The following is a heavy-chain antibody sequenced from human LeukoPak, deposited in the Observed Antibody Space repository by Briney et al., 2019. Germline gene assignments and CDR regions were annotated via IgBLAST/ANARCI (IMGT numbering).Heavy chain of an antibody. D-gene: IGHD2-2*01. J-gene: IGHJ5*02. CDR2: IKQDGSEK. CDR1: GFTFSSYW. CDR3: ARDDCSSISCYHNWFDP. V-gene: IGHV3-7*01. Sequence: GGSLRLSCAASGFTFSSYWMSWVRQAPGKGLEWAANIKQDGSEKYYVDSVKGRFTISRDNAKNSLYLQMNSLRAEDTAVYYCARDDCSSISCYHNWFDPWGQGTLVTVSS.